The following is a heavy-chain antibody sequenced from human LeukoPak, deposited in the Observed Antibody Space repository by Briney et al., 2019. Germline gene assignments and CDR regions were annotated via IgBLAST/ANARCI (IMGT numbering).Heavy chain of an antibody. CDR2: ISWNSGSI. V-gene: IGHV3-9*01. D-gene: IGHD3-22*01. CDR3: AQEGEDDSSGSLDY. Sequence: PGGSLRLSCAGSGFIFNNYAMHWVRQPPGKGLEWVSGISWNSGSIDYADSVKGRFTISRDNAKNSLYLQMNSLRAEDTALYYCAQEGEDDSSGSLDYWGQGTLVTVSS. J-gene: IGHJ4*02. CDR1: GFIFNNYA.